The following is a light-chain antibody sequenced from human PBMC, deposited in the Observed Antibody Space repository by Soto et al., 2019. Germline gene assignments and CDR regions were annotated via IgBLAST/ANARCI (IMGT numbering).Light chain of an antibody. Sequence: EIVMTQSPATLSVSPGERATLSCRASQSVNSNLAWYQQKPGQAPRLLIYAASNRATGIPARFSGSGSGTDFTLTISRLEPKDFAVYYCQQYGTSPYTFGQGTKVDIK. CDR2: AAS. CDR3: QQYGTSPYT. V-gene: IGKV3-20*01. J-gene: IGKJ2*01. CDR1: QSVNSN.